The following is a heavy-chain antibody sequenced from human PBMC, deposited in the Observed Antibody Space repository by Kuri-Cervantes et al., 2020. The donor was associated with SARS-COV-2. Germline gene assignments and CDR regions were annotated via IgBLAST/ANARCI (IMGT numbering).Heavy chain of an antibody. V-gene: IGHV1-18*01. Sequence: ASVKVSCKASGGTFSSYAISWVRQAPGQGLEWLGWISTYRGNTNYAQKVQGRLTMTTDTSTNTAYMELSSLSSDDTAVYFCARRGAYYASGSYFDYWGQGTLVTVSS. J-gene: IGHJ4*02. CDR3: ARRGAYYASGSYFDY. CDR2: ISTYRGNT. CDR1: GGTFSSYA. D-gene: IGHD3-10*01.